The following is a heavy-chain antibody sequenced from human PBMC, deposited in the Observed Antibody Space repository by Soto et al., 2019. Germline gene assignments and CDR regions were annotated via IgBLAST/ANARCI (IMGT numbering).Heavy chain of an antibody. CDR1: GFTFSSYA. CDR2: ISGSGGST. V-gene: IGHV3-23*01. Sequence: PGGSLRLSCAASGFTFSSYAMSWVRQAPGKGLEWVSAISGSGGSTYYADSVKGRFTISRDNSKNTLYLQMNSLRAEDTAVYYCANLGVATILYYYYYGMDVWGQGTTVTVSS. CDR3: ANLGVATILYYYYYGMDV. D-gene: IGHD5-12*01. J-gene: IGHJ6*02.